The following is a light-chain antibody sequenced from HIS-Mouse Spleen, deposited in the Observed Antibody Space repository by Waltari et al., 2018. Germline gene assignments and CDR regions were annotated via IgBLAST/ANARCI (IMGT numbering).Light chain of an antibody. CDR3: QVWDSSSDHYV. Sequence: SYVLTQPPSVSVAPGKTARITCGGNNIGSKSVHWYQQKPGQAPVLVVYDDSGRPSGSPVPFSGSNSGNTATLTSSRVEAGDEADYYCQVWDSSSDHYVFGTGTKVTVL. CDR2: DDS. J-gene: IGLJ1*01. CDR1: NIGSKS. V-gene: IGLV3-21*03.